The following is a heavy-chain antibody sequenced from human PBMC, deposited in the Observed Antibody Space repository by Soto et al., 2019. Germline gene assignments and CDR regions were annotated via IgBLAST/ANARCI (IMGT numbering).Heavy chain of an antibody. CDR1: GFRFSAYY. Sequence: GGSPRISCAASGFRFSAYYMPCIRHARGKGLEWVSYINSRGSTIYQADSGRCRFTVSRDNAKNSLYLQMNSLRVEDTAVYYCARASGPLVFDIWGQGTMDAGSS. V-gene: IGHV3-11*01. J-gene: IGHJ3*02. CDR2: INSRGSTI. D-gene: IGHD6-6*01. CDR3: ARASGPLVFDI.